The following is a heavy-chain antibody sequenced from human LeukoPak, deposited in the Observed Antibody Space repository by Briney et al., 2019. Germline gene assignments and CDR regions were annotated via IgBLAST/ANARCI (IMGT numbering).Heavy chain of an antibody. CDR1: GFSFNDYY. CDR3: ARYSHDSSGYHFDY. V-gene: IGHV3-11*01. CDR2: ISSSGSTI. Sequence: PGGSLRLSCATSGFSFNDYYMSWLRQAPGKGLEWLSYISSSGSTIYYADSVTGRFTISRDNAKNSLYLQMSSLRAEDTAVYDGARYSHDSSGYHFDYWGQGTLVTVSS. J-gene: IGHJ4*02. D-gene: IGHD3-22*01.